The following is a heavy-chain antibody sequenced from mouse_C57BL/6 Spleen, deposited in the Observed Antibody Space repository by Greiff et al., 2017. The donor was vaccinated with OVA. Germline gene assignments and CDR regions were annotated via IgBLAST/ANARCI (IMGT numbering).Heavy chain of an antibody. CDR2: IYPGSGNT. CDR1: GYSFTSYY. Sequence: VQLQQSGPELVKPGASVKISCKASGYSFTSYYIHWVKQRPGQGLAWIGWIYPGSGNTKYNEKFKGKATLTTDTSSSTAYMQLSSLTSEDAAVYYCARGGYYLDYWGQGTTLTVSS. V-gene: IGHV1-66*01. CDR3: ARGGYYLDY. J-gene: IGHJ2*01.